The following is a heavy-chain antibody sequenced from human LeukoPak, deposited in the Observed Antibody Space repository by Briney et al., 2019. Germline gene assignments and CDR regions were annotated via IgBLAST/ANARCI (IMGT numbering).Heavy chain of an antibody. D-gene: IGHD4-17*01. CDR3: ARDYGDSNYWYFDL. CDR1: GGSITTHY. V-gene: IGHV4-59*11. J-gene: IGHJ2*01. CDR2: LHHSGNT. Sequence: SETLSLTCTVSGGSITTHYWSWIRQPPGKGPEWIGYLHHSGNTNYNPSLKSRVTMSLDTSENQLSLKLSSVTAADTAMYYCARDYGDSNYWYFDLWGRGTLVTVSS.